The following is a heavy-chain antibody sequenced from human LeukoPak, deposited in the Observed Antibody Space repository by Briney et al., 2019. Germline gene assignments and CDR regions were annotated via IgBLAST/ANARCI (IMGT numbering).Heavy chain of an antibody. J-gene: IGHJ4*02. CDR2: ISYDGSNK. D-gene: IGHD2-2*01. V-gene: IGHV3-30-3*01. Sequence: GGSLRLSCAASGFTFSSNAIHWVRQAPGKGLEWVTVISYDGSNKYYADSVKGRFTISRDNSKNTLYLQMNSLRAEDTAVYYCAKDFDLGDIVVVPAAVDYWGQGTLVTVSS. CDR3: AKDFDLGDIVVVPAAVDY. CDR1: GFTFSSNA.